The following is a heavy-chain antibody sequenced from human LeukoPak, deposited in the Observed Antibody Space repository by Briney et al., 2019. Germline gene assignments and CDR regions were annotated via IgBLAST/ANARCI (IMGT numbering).Heavy chain of an antibody. J-gene: IGHJ6*03. CDR2: INPSGGST. CDR1: GCTFTSYY. CDR3: ARGALIRYFDWVIPPYYMDV. Sequence: ASVKVSCKASGCTFTSYYMHWVRQAPGQGLEWMGIINPSGGSTSYAQKFQGRVTMTRDTSTSTVYMELSSLRSEDTAVYYCARGALIRYFDWVIPPYYMDVWGKGTTVTISS. D-gene: IGHD3-9*01. V-gene: IGHV1-46*01.